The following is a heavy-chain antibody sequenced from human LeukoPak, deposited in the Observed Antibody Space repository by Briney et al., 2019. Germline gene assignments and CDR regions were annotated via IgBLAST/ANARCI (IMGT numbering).Heavy chain of an antibody. V-gene: IGHV4-39*07. CDR2: IYLSGST. Sequence: SETLSLTCTASGGSISSSSYYWGWIRQPPGKGLEWIGSIYLSGSTYYNPSLKSRVTISVDTSKNQFSLKLSSVTAADTALYYCARVPTVTFFDYWGQGTLVTVSS. CDR3: ARVPTVTFFDY. D-gene: IGHD4-17*01. CDR1: GGSISSSSYY. J-gene: IGHJ4*02.